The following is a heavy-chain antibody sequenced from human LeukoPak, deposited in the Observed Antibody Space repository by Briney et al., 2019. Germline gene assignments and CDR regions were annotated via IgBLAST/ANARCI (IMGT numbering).Heavy chain of an antibody. D-gene: IGHD3-22*01. V-gene: IGHV3-23*01. J-gene: IGHJ4*02. CDR3: AKDYDSSRWYFDY. CDR2: ISTSGDNT. Sequence: PGGSLRLSCAASGFTFSSYVMSWVRQAPGKGLEWVSTISTSGDNTYHVDSVKGRFTISRDNSKNTLYLQMNSLRAEDTAVYYCAKDYDSSRWYFDYWGQGTLVTVSS. CDR1: GFTFSSYV.